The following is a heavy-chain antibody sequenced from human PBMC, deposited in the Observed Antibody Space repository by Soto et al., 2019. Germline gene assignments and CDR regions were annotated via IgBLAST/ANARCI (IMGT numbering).Heavy chain of an antibody. Sequence: EVQLLESGGGLVQPGGSLRVSCAASGFTFSSYDMSWVRQAPGKGLEWVSSITSSGGSTYSADSVKGRFTISRDNSKDTLYLQMSSLRAEDTALYYCAKASSWYPYFDCWGQGTLVTVSS. J-gene: IGHJ4*02. CDR1: GFTFSSYD. CDR2: ITSSGGST. D-gene: IGHD6-13*01. CDR3: AKASSWYPYFDC. V-gene: IGHV3-23*01.